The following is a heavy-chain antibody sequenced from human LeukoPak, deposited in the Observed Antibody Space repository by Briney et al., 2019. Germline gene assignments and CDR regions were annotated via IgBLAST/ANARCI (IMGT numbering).Heavy chain of an antibody. V-gene: IGHV1-18*01. CDR1: GYTFSSYG. J-gene: IGHJ5*02. D-gene: IGHD2-8*01. CDR3: ARNGGITEVNWFDP. CDR2: ISAYNGNT. Sequence: APVKVSCKASGYTFSSYGISWVRQAPGQGLEWMGWISAYNGNTKYAQKLQGRVTMTTDTSTSTAYMELRSLKSDDTAVYYCARNGGITEVNWFDPWGQGTLVTVSS.